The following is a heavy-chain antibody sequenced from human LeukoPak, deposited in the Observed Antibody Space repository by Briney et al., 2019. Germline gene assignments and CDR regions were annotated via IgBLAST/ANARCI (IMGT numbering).Heavy chain of an antibody. Sequence: ASVKVSCKASGYTFTSYGISWVRQAPGQGLEWMGWISAYNGNTNNAQKLQGRVTMTTDTSTSTAYMELRSLRSDDTAVYYCARDGKYYYGSGSYSFDYWGQGTLVTVSS. V-gene: IGHV1-18*04. CDR2: ISAYNGNT. CDR3: ARDGKYYYGSGSYSFDY. CDR1: GYTFTSYG. D-gene: IGHD3-10*01. J-gene: IGHJ4*02.